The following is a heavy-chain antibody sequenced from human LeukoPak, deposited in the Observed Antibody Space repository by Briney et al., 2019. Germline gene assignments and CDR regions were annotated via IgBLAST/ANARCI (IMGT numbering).Heavy chain of an antibody. CDR3: ARVEGSTPAGGRY. J-gene: IGHJ4*02. Sequence: PGGSLRLSCAASGFTFSSYWMHWVRQAPGKGLVWVSRINSDGSSTSYADSVKGRFTISRDNAKNTLSLQMNSLRAEDTAVYYCARVEGSTPAGGRYWGPGTLVTVSS. V-gene: IGHV3-74*01. D-gene: IGHD2-15*01. CDR2: INSDGSST. CDR1: GFTFSSYW.